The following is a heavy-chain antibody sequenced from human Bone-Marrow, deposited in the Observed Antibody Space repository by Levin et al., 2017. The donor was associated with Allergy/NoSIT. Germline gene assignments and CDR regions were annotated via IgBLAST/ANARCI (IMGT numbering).Heavy chain of an antibody. CDR1: GFTFSSYG. V-gene: IGHV3-30*03. J-gene: IGHJ4*02. D-gene: IGHD2-21*02. Sequence: GGSLRLSCAASGFTFSSYGVHWVRQAPGKGLEWVAGISHDGKNKYYADSVRGRFTISRDNSKNALSLHMNSLRSEDTAVYYCAVSFCDGDCYYSLGPYFDDWGQGTLVTVSS. CDR2: ISHDGKNK. CDR3: AVSFCDGDCYYSLGPYFDD.